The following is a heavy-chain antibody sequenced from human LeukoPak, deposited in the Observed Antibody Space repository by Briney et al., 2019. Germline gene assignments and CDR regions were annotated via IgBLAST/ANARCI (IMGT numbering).Heavy chain of an antibody. CDR3: AREVSDWRYFDY. J-gene: IGHJ4*02. CDR1: GFTFSSCA. V-gene: IGHV3-30-3*01. CDR2: ISYDGSNK. D-gene: IGHD3/OR15-3a*01. Sequence: GGSLRLSCAASGFTFSSCAMHWVRQAPGKGLEWVAVISYDGSNKYYADSVKGRFTISRDNSKNTLYLQMNSLRAEDTAVYYCAREVSDWRYFDYWGQGTLVTVSS.